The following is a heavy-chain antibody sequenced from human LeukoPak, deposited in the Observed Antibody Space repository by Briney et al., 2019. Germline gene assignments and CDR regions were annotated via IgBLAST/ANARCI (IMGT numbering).Heavy chain of an antibody. CDR2: MNPNSGNT. D-gene: IGHD3-16*02. V-gene: IGHV1-8*02. Sequence: ASVKVSCKASGYTFTSYDINWVRQAPGQGLEWMGWMNPNSGNTDYAQQFQGRVTMTRDTSIATAYMELSSLTSDDTAVYYCTKGSVSGSFRDCWGQGTLVTVSS. CDR1: GYTFTSYD. J-gene: IGHJ4*02. CDR3: TKGSVSGSFRDC.